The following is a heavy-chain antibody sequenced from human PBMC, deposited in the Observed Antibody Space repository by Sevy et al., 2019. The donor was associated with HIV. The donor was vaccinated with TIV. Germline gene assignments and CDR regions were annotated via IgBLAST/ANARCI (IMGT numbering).Heavy chain of an antibody. D-gene: IGHD6-13*01. CDR3: ARGIAAGGTDWYFDL. V-gene: IGHV1-2*02. Sequence: ASVKVSCKASGYTFTDFYIHWVRQAPGQGLEWMGWINPKTGGTNNEQKFQDRVTMSRDTSISTHFIEMTRLRSDDTAVYYCARGIAAGGTDWYFDLWGRGTLFTVSS. J-gene: IGHJ2*01. CDR2: INPKTGGT. CDR1: GYTFTDFY.